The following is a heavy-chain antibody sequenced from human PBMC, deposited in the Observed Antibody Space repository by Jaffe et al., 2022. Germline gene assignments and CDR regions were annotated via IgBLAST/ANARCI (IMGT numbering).Heavy chain of an antibody. CDR1: GYMFTTYY. CDR2: INPSGGST. CDR3: ARNMRTYYYDLSVDY. J-gene: IGHJ4*02. Sequence: QVQLVQSGTEVKKPGASVKVSCKASGYMFTTYYIHWVRQAPGQGPEWMGIINPSGGSTTFAQKFQGRVTMTSDTSTNTVYMELTSLRSEDTAVYYCARNMRTYYYDLSVDYWGQGTLLTVSS. V-gene: IGHV1-46*01. D-gene: IGHD3-22*01.